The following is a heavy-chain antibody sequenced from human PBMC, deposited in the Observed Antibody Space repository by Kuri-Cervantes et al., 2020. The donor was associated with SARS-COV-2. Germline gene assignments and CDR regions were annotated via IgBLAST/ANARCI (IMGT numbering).Heavy chain of an antibody. J-gene: IGHJ6*02. CDR2: ISSSSYI. D-gene: IGHD2-15*01. V-gene: IGHV3-21*01. CDR3: ARDPPSPYCSGGSCRTDV. Sequence: GGSLRLSCAASGFTFSSNSMNWVRQAPGKGLEWVSSISSSSYIYYADSVKGRFTISRDNAKNSLYLQMNSLRAEDTAVYYCARDPPSPYCSGGSCRTDVWGQGTTVTVSS. CDR1: GFTFSSNS.